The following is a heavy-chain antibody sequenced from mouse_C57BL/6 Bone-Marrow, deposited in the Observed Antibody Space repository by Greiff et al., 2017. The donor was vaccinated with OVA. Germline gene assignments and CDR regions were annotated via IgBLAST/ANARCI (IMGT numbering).Heavy chain of an antibody. CDR1: GYTFTSYW. Sequence: QVQLQQPGAELVMPGASVKLSCKASGYTFTSYWMHWVKQRPGQGLEWIGEIDPSDSYTNYNRKFKGKSTLTVDKSSSTAYMQLSSLTSEDSAVYYCAREITTDWYFDVWGTGTTVTVSS. V-gene: IGHV1-69*01. D-gene: IGHD1-1*01. CDR2: IDPSDSYT. CDR3: AREITTDWYFDV. J-gene: IGHJ1*03.